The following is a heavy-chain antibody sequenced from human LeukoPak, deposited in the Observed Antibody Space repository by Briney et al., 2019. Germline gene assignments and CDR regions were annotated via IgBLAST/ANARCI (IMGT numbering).Heavy chain of an antibody. Sequence: GGSLSSSCAAPGLTSRGNKMSGFRRPPGKGLEWVSVIYSGGSTYYADSVKGRFTISRDNSKNTLYLQMNSLRAEDTAVYYCARERGDAFDIWGQGTMVTVSS. V-gene: IGHV3-66*01. CDR3: ARERGDAFDI. CDR1: GLTSRGNK. D-gene: IGHD3-10*01. J-gene: IGHJ3*02. CDR2: IYSGGST.